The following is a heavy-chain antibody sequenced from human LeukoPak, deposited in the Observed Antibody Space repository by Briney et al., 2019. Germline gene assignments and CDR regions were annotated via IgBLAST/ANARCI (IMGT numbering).Heavy chain of an antibody. CDR1: GFTFSNYW. V-gene: IGHV3-7*01. CDR2: IKEDGSDK. Sequence: PGGSLRLSCAASGFTFSNYWMSWVRQAPGKGLEWVANIKEDGSDKDYVDSVKGRFTISRDNAKNSLYLQMNSLRAEDTAVYYCARDPWQVLLWFGDQNWFDPWGQGTLVTVSS. J-gene: IGHJ5*02. D-gene: IGHD3-10*01. CDR3: ARDPWQVLLWFGDQNWFDP.